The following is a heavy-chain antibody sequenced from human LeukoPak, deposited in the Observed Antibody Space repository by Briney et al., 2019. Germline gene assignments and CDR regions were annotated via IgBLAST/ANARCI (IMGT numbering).Heavy chain of an antibody. CDR2: ISGSGGST. J-gene: IGHJ3*02. CDR1: GFTLSSYG. Sequence: GGSLRLSCAASGFTLSSYGMSWVRQAPGKGLEWVSAISGSGGSTYYADSVKGRFTISRDNSKNTLYLQMNSLRAEDTAVYYCAKTMKRYPEGAFDIWGQGTMVTVSS. V-gene: IGHV3-23*01. D-gene: IGHD1-14*01. CDR3: AKTMKRYPEGAFDI.